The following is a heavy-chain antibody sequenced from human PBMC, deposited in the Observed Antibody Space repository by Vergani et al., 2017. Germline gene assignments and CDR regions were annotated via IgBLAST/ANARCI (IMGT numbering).Heavy chain of an antibody. CDR2: VIRKKNGGGA. J-gene: IGHJ4*02. V-gene: IGHV3-15*01. CDR1: GFNFNDAW. D-gene: IGHD1-26*01. CDR3: STASVGASFY. Sequence: EVQLVESGGGLLKPGDHVRLSCAVSGFNFNDAWMTWVRQAPGKGLEWLGRVIRKKNGGGAVYSPHVKGTITISRDEAKTTIYLDMNSLRIEATATYYCSTASVGASFYWGPGTRVTVSS.